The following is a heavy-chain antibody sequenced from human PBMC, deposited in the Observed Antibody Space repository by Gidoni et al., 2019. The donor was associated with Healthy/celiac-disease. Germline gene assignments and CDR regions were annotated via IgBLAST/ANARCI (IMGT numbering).Heavy chain of an antibody. V-gene: IGHV1-46*01. CDR1: GYTFTSYY. D-gene: IGHD3-22*01. CDR2: INPSGGST. J-gene: IGHJ3*02. CDR3: ARRKPASITMRSDAFDI. Sequence: QVQLVQSGAEVKKPGASVKVSCKASGYTFTSYYMHWVRQAPGQGLEWMGIINPSGGSTSYAQKFQGRVTMTRDTSTSTVYMELSSLRSEDTAVYYCARRKPASITMRSDAFDIWGQGTMVTVSS.